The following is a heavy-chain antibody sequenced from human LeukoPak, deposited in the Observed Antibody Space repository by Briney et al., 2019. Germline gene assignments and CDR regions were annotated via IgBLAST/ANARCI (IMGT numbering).Heavy chain of an antibody. CDR2: ISSSSSYI. D-gene: IGHD3-16*01. CDR1: GFTFSSYS. J-gene: IGHJ4*02. V-gene: IGHV3-21*01. CDR3: ARARSVWGISYFDY. Sequence: GGSLRLSCAASGFTFSSYSMNWVRQAPGKGLEWVSSISSSSSYIYYADSVKGRFTISRDNAKNSLYLQMNSLRAEDTAVYYCARARSVWGISYFDYGGQEPLVTVSS.